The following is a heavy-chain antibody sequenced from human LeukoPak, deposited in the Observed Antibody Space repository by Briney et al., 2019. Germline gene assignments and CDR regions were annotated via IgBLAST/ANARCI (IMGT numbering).Heavy chain of an antibody. D-gene: IGHD2-2*01. CDR3: ARDADYCSSTSCSSGFDY. CDR1: GGSISSGGYS. CDR2: IYYSGST. Sequence: SETLSLTCAVSGGSISSGGYSWSWIRQPPGKGLEWIGYIYYSGSTYYNPSLKSRVTISVDTSKNQFSLKLSSVTAADTAVYYCARDADYCSSTSCSSGFDYWGQGTLVTVSS. J-gene: IGHJ4*02. V-gene: IGHV4-30-4*07.